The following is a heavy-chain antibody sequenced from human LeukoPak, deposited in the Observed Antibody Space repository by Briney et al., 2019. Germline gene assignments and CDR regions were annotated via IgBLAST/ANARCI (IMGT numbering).Heavy chain of an antibody. D-gene: IGHD3-22*01. CDR3: VKGLEDRHDSSGYYSNWFDP. Sequence: QPGGSLRLSCSASGFIFSNYWMTWVRQAPGEGLEWVANIKQDGSEKYYVDSVKGRFTISRDNAKNTLYVHMISLRAEDTAIYYCVKGLEDRHDSSGYYSNWFDPWGQGTLVTVSS. CDR1: GFIFSNYW. V-gene: IGHV3-7*05. CDR2: IKQDGSEK. J-gene: IGHJ5*02.